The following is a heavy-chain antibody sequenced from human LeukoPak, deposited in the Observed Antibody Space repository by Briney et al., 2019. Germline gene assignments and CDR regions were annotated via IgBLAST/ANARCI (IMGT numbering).Heavy chain of an antibody. CDR1: GFTVRNNY. J-gene: IGHJ4*02. V-gene: IGHV3-53*01. D-gene: IGHD6-19*01. CDR2: IYSGGST. CDR3: ARGVSSGHLYFDY. Sequence: GGSLRLSCAASGFTVRNNYMSWVRQAPGKGLEWVSVIYSGGSTYYAESVKGRFTISRDNSKNTLYLQMNSLRAEDTAVYYCARGVSSGHLYFDYWGQGTLATVSS.